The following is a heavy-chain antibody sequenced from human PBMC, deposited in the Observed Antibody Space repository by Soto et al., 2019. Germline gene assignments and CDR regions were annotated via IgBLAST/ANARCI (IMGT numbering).Heavy chain of an antibody. CDR3: ARVPPIERNWFDP. D-gene: IGHD3-22*01. CDR1: GGSISSGGYY. Sequence: SETLSLTCTVSGGSISSGGYYWSWIRQHPGKGLEWIGDINHSGSTNYNPSLKSRVTISVDTSKNQFSLKLSSVTAADTAVYYCARVPPIERNWFDPWGQGTLVSVSS. V-gene: IGHV4-39*07. CDR2: INHSGST. J-gene: IGHJ5*02.